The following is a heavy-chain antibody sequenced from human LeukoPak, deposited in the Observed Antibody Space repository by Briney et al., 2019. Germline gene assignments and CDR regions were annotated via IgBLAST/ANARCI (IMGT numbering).Heavy chain of an antibody. CDR1: GFTFSSYN. Sequence: WGSLRLSCAASGFTFSSYNMNWVRQAPGKGLEWVSVIYSGGSTYYADSVKGRFTISRDNSKNTLYPQMNSLRAEDTAVYYCARARYWGQGTLVTVSS. CDR3: ARARY. CDR2: IYSGGST. J-gene: IGHJ4*02. D-gene: IGHD6-6*01. V-gene: IGHV3-53*01.